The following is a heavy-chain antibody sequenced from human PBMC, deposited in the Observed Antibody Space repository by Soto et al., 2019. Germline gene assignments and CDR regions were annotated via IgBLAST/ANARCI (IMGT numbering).Heavy chain of an antibody. CDR2: ISAYNGNT. V-gene: IGHV1-18*01. Sequence: QVQLVQSGAEVKKPGASVKVSCKASGYTFTSYGISWVRQAPGQGLEWMGWISAYNGNTNYAQKLQGRVTMTTDTSTSTADMELRSMRSDDTAVYYCARVGPTAKDIVVVPPDYWGQGTLVTVSS. D-gene: IGHD2-2*01. CDR3: ARVGPTAKDIVVVPPDY. CDR1: GYTFTSYG. J-gene: IGHJ4*02.